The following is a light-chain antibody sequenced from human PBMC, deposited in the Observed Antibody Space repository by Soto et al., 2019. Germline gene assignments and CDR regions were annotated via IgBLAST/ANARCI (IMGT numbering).Light chain of an antibody. J-gene: IGKJ1*01. CDR3: QQCYSTWT. V-gene: IGKV1-39*01. CDR1: QSIASY. Sequence: DIQMTQSPSSLSASVGDSVTITCRASQSIASYVNWYQQKPGIAPKLLIYAASSLQSGVPSRFSGTGSGTDFTLTISSLQPEDFATYHCQQCYSTWTFGQGTKVDIK. CDR2: AAS.